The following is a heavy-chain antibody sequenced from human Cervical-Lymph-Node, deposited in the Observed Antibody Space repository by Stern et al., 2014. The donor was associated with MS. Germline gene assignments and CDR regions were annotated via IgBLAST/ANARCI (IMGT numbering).Heavy chain of an antibody. V-gene: IGHV1-69*01. CDR2: VIPIFGTA. CDR1: GGTFSSYA. CDR3: AIADGLGDYCFDY. Sequence: QVQLGQSGAEVEKPGSSVKVSCKASGGTFSSYAISWVRQGPGQGLEWVGGVIPIFGTAKYAQKFQGRVMIIADEPTNTAYMQLSSLRSEDTAVYYCAIADGLGDYCFDYWGQGTLVTVSS. J-gene: IGHJ4*02. D-gene: IGHD2-21*02.